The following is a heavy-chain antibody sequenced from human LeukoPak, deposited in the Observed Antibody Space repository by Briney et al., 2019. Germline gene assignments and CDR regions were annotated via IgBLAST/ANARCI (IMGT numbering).Heavy chain of an antibody. CDR1: GYTFTGYY. Sequence: GASVKVSCKTSGYTFTGYYLHWVREAPGQALEWMGWINPNIGATMYAQKFQGRVTMTRDTSISTAYMELNSLRSDDTAVYYCARDRVDSGSPRPFYFENWGQGTLVTVSS. CDR3: ARDRVDSGSPRPFYFEN. CDR2: INPNIGAT. V-gene: IGHV1-2*02. J-gene: IGHJ4*02. D-gene: IGHD6-19*01.